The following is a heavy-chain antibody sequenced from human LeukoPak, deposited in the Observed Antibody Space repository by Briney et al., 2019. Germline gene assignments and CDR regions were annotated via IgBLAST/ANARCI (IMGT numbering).Heavy chain of an antibody. Sequence: SETLSLTCAVYGGSFSGYYWSWIRQPPGKGLEWIGEINHSGSTNYNPSLKSRVTISVDTSKNQFSLKLSPVTAADTAVYYCARAQITGTYVNWFDPWGQGTLVTVSS. D-gene: IGHD1-20*01. CDR1: GGSFSGYY. J-gene: IGHJ5*02. V-gene: IGHV4-34*01. CDR3: ARAQITGTYVNWFDP. CDR2: INHSGST.